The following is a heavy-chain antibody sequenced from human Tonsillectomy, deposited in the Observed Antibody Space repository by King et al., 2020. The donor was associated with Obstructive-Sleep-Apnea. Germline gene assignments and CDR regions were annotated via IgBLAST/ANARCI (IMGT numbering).Heavy chain of an antibody. CDR1: VGSISSYY. CDR2: VYYSGST. Sequence: QVQLQESGPGLVKPSETLSLTCTVSVGSISSYYWSWIRQPPGKGLEWIGYVYYSGSTNYNPSLKSRVTISGHTSKKQFSLKLRSVTAADTAVYYCAISVDTAMVFDYWGQGTLVTVSS. J-gene: IGHJ4*02. V-gene: IGHV4-59*08. D-gene: IGHD5-18*01. CDR3: AISVDTAMVFDY.